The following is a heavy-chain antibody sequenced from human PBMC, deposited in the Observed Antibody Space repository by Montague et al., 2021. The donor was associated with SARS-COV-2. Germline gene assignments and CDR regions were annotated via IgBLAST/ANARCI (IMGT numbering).Heavy chain of an antibody. Sequence: TLSLTCTVSGGSISSSSYYWGWIRQPPGKGLEWIGSIYYSGSTXXNASLKSRVTISVDTSKNQFSLKLSSVTAADTAVYYCARVISRQNNIVVVGLYYFDYWGQGTLVTVSS. D-gene: IGHD2-15*01. CDR1: GGSISSSSYY. V-gene: IGHV4-39*07. J-gene: IGHJ4*02. CDR2: IYYSGST. CDR3: ARVISRQNNIVVVGLYYFDY.